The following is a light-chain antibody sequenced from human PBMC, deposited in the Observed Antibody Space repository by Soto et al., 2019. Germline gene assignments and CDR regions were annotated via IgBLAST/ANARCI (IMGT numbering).Light chain of an antibody. CDR2: VNS. CDR1: SSNIGAGYD. CDR3: QSYDTSPSNSYV. J-gene: IGLJ1*01. V-gene: IGLV1-40*01. Sequence: QPVLTQPPSVSGAPGQRVTISCTGSSSNIGAGYDVNWYQQLPGTAPKLLIYVNSNRPAGVPDRFSGSKSGTSASLAITGLQAEDEADYYCQSYDTSPSNSYVFGTGTKLTVL.